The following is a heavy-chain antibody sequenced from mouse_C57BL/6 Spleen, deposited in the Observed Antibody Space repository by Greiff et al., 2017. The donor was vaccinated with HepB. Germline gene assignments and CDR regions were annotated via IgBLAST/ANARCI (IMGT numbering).Heavy chain of an antibody. CDR3: TRRGYGSTTDFDV. CDR1: GYTFTDYE. D-gene: IGHD1-1*01. V-gene: IGHV1-15*01. CDR2: IDPETGGT. J-gene: IGHJ1*03. Sequence: QVQLQQSGAELVRPGASVTLSCKASGYTFTDYEMHWVKQTPVHGLEWIGAIDPETGGTAYNQKFKGKAILTADKSSRTAYMELRSLTSEDSAVYYCTRRGYGSTTDFDVWGTGTTVTVSS.